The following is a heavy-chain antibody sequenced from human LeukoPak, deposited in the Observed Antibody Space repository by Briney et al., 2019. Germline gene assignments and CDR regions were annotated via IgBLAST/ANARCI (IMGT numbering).Heavy chain of an antibody. D-gene: IGHD4-23*01. CDR2: IYYSGST. CDR3: ARQDYGGNIDY. CDR1: GGSISSSSYY. Sequence: SETLFLTCTVSGGSISSSSYYWGWIRQPPGEGLVYIGSIYYSGSTYYNPSLKSRVTISVDTSKNQFSLTLSSVTAADTAVYYCARQDYGGNIDYWGQGTLVTVSS. V-gene: IGHV4-39*01. J-gene: IGHJ4*02.